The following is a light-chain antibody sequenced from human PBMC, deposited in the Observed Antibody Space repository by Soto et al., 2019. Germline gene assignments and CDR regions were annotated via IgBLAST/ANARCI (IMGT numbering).Light chain of an antibody. CDR1: QNISSY. CDR2: AAS. CDR3: QQTYTTLIT. Sequence: DIQMTQSPSSLSTSVGDRVTITCRANQNISSYLHWYQQKPGKAPKLLIYAASSLLSGVPSRFSGSGSGTDFTLTISSLQPEDFATYYCQQTYTTLITFGQGTRLEIK. J-gene: IGKJ5*01. V-gene: IGKV1-39*01.